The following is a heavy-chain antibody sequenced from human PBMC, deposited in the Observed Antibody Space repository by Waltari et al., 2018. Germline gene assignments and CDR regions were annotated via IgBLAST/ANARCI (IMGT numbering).Heavy chain of an antibody. CDR3: ASQPSLAVFGGSYYYFDY. J-gene: IGHJ4*02. CDR1: GGSISSSSYY. D-gene: IGHD1-26*01. CDR2: IYCSGST. Sequence: QLQLQESGPGLVKPSETLSLTCTVSGGSISSSSYYWGWIRQPPGKGLEWIGSIYCSGSTYFNPSLKSRVTIAVDTSKSQFALKLSSVTAADTAVYYCASQPSLAVFGGSYYYFDYCGQGTLVTVSS. V-gene: IGHV4-39*01.